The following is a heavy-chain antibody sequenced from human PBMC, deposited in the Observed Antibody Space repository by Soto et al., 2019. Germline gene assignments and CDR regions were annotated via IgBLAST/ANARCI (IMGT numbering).Heavy chain of an antibody. CDR1: GFTFSSYA. Sequence: PGGSLRLSCAASGFTFSSYATHWVRQAPGKGLEWVAVISYDGSNKYYADSVKGRFTISRDNSKNTLYLQMNSLRAEDTAVYYCARVSTLWFGAFDYWGQGTLVIVSS. J-gene: IGHJ4*02. V-gene: IGHV3-30-3*01. D-gene: IGHD3-10*01. CDR2: ISYDGSNK. CDR3: ARVSTLWFGAFDY.